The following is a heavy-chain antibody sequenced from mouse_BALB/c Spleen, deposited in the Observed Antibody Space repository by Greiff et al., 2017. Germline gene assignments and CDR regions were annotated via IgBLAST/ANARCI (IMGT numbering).Heavy chain of an antibody. Sequence: QVQLKESGPGLVAPSQSLSITCTVSGFSLTGYGVNWVRQPPGKGLEWLGMIWGDGSTDYNSALKSRLSISKDNSKSQVFLKMNSLQTDDTARYYCARGHRSTPMDYWGQGTSVTVSS. CDR1: GFSLTGYG. CDR2: IWGDGST. CDR3: ARGHRSTPMDY. V-gene: IGHV2-6-7*01. D-gene: IGHD2-1*01. J-gene: IGHJ4*01.